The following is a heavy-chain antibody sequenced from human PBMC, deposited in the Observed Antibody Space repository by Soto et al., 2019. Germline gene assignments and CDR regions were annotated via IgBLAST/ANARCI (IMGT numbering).Heavy chain of an antibody. CDR2: VSNTGIT. CDR1: GASISNHY. Sequence: SETLSLTCTVSGASISNHYWSWIRQSPGKGLEWIGYVSNTGITSYSRSIQGRVTISVDSSKNQLSLSLRSVTAADTAIYFCVRDLNGSGDYWGQGTLVTVSS. V-gene: IGHV4-59*11. CDR3: VRDLNGSGDY. J-gene: IGHJ4*02. D-gene: IGHD3-10*01.